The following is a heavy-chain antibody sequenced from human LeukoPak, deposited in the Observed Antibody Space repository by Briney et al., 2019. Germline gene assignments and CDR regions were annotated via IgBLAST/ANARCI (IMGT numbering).Heavy chain of an antibody. CDR1: GYTFTNYD. D-gene: IGHD1-26*01. V-gene: IGHV1-18*01. CDR2: ISAYNGIT. J-gene: IGHJ4*02. CDR3: ARASRVGRPWEEGY. Sequence: GASVKVSCKASGYTFTNYDINWVRQATGQGLEWMGWISAYNGITDYAQQVQGRVTMTTDTSTRTAYMELRNLRSDDTAVYYCARASRVGRPWEEGYWGQGTLVTVSS.